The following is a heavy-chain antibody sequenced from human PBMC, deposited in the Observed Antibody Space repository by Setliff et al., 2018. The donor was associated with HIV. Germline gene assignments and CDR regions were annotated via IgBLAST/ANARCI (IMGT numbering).Heavy chain of an antibody. CDR3: ARDGWDYYGSGTYPPLYYFDS. J-gene: IGHJ4*01. D-gene: IGHD3-10*01. Sequence: SVKVSCKASGDTFRSYAISWVRQAPGQGLEWMGRIIPVLATSNYTQKFQGRVTITADKSTRTAYMELSSLRSEDTAVYYCARDGWDYYGSGTYPPLYYFDSWGQGTLVTVSS. V-gene: IGHV1-69*06. CDR2: IIPVLATS. CDR1: GDTFRSYA.